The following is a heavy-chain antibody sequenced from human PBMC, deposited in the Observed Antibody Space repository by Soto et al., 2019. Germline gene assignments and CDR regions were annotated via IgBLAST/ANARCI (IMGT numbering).Heavy chain of an antibody. CDR3: ARLIAVAAPDY. V-gene: IGHV4-59*08. J-gene: IGHJ4*02. CDR2: IYYSGST. Sequence: QVQLQESGPGLVKPSETLSLTCTVSGGSISSYYWSWIRQPPGKGLEWMGYIYYSGSTNYNPSLKGRVTISVDTSKNQFSLKLSSVTAADTAVYYCARLIAVAAPDYWGQGTLVTVSS. CDR1: GGSISSYY. D-gene: IGHD6-19*01.